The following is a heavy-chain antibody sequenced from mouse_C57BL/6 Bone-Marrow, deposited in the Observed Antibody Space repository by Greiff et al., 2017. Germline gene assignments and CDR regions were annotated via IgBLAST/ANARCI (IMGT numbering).Heavy chain of an antibody. CDR2: IYPRSGNT. J-gene: IGHJ2*01. Sequence: VQLQQSGAELARPGASVKLSCKASGYTFTSYGISWVKQRTGQGLEWIGEIYPRSGNTYYNAKFKGKATLTADKSSSTAYMELRSLTSEDSAVYFCASYDSFFYYFDDWGQGTTVTVSS. V-gene: IGHV1-81*01. CDR1: GYTFTSYG. CDR3: ASYDSFFYYFDD. D-gene: IGHD2-3*01.